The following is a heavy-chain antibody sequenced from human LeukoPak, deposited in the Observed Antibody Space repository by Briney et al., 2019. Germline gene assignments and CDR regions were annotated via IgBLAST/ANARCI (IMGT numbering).Heavy chain of an antibody. V-gene: IGHV3-30*02. CDR2: IRYDGSNK. D-gene: IGHD4-17*01. CDR1: GFTFSSYG. CDR3: AKDQGVTVTTGYNY. J-gene: IGHJ4*02. Sequence: PGGSLRLSCAASGFTFSSYGMHWVRQAPGKGLEWVAFIRYDGSNKYYADSVKGRFTISRDNSKNTLYLQVNSLRAEDTAVYYCAKDQGVTVTTGYNYWGQGTLVTVSS.